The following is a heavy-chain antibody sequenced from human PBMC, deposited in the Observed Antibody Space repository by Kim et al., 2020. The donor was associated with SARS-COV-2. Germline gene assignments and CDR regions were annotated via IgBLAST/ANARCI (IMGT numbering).Heavy chain of an antibody. CDR2: ISYDGSNK. CDR1: GFTFNYYG. J-gene: IGHJ4*02. Sequence: GGSLRLSCAASGFTFNYYGMHWVRQAPGKGLEWVAVISYDGSNKYYADSVKGRFIISRDNSKNILYLQMNSLRPEDTAVYYCAKVVGRGVVPYYFDSWGQGPLVTVSS. CDR3: AKVVGRGVVPYYFDS. V-gene: IGHV3-30*18. D-gene: IGHD3-3*01.